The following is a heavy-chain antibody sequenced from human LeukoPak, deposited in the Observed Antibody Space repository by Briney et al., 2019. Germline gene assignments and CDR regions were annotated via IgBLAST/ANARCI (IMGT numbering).Heavy chain of an antibody. CDR1: GYTFTTYF. CDR2: INPSGGST. J-gene: IGHJ6*02. CDR3: ARISGSYPYYYYGMDV. V-gene: IGHV1-46*01. Sequence: ASVKVSCKASGYTFTTYFMHWVRQAPGQGLEWMGIINPSGGSTNYAQKLQGRVTMTTDTSTSTAYMELRSLRSDDTAVYYCARISGSYPYYYYGMDVWGQGTTVTVSS. D-gene: IGHD1-26*01.